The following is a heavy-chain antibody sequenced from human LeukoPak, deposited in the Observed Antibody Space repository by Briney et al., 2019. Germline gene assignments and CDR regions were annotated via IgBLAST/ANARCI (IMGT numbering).Heavy chain of an antibody. V-gene: IGHV4-59*01. CDR1: GGSISSYY. CDR3: ARVSGGSGSPLIDY. CDR2: IYYSGST. D-gene: IGHD3-10*01. J-gene: IGHJ4*02. Sequence: SETLSLTCTVSGGSISSYYWSWIRQPPGKGLEWIGYIYYSGSTNYNPSLKSRVTISVDTSKNQFSLKLSSVTAADTAAYYCARVSGGSGSPLIDYWGQGTLVTVSS.